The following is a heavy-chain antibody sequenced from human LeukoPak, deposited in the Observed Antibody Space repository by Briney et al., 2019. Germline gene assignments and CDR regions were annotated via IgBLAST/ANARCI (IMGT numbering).Heavy chain of an antibody. CDR2: ISSSSSYI. CDR3: AKDPKLGSGSYFLQSRSFDY. J-gene: IGHJ4*02. Sequence: PGGSLRLSCAASGFTFSSYSMNWVRQAPGKGLEWVSSISSSSSYIYYADSVKGRFTISRDNAKNSLYLQMNSLRAEDTAVYYCAKDPKLGSGSYFLQSRSFDYWGQGTLVTVSS. D-gene: IGHD1-26*01. V-gene: IGHV3-21*01. CDR1: GFTFSSYS.